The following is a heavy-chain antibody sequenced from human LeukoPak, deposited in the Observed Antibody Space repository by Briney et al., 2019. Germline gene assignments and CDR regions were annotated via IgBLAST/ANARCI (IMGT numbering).Heavy chain of an antibody. D-gene: IGHD2-15*01. CDR1: GYTFTSYG. CDR3: ASGGLDYYYYYMDV. CDR2: ISAYNGNT. Sequence: ASVKVSCKASGYTFTSYGISWVRLAPGQGLEWMGWISAYNGNTNYAQKLQGRVTMTTDTSTSTAYMELRSLRSDDTAVYYCASGGLDYYYYYMDVWGKGTTVTVSS. J-gene: IGHJ6*03. V-gene: IGHV1-18*01.